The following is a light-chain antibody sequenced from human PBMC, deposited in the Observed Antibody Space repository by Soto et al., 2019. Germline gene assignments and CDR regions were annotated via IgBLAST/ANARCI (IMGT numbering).Light chain of an antibody. V-gene: IGKV1-5*01. CDR3: QQYNSYSST. Sequence: DIHMTQSPSTLSASVGDRVTITCRASQSISSWLAWYKQKPGKAPKLLIYDASILESGVPSRFSGVGSRTDFTLTISSLQTDDFATYYCQQYNSYSSTFGQGTKVDIK. CDR1: QSISSW. CDR2: DAS. J-gene: IGKJ1*01.